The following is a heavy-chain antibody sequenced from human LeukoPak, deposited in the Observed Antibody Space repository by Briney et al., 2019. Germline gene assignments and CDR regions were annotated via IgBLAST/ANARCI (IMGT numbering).Heavy chain of an antibody. D-gene: IGHD3-10*01. V-gene: IGHV4-39*01. Sequence: PSETLSLTCAVYGGSFSSYYWGWIRQPPGKGLEWIGSIYYSGSTYYNPSLKSRVTISVDTSKNQFSLKLSSVTAADTAVYYCARQITMVRGVINWFDPWGQGTLVTVSS. CDR1: GGSFSSYY. CDR3: ARQITMVRGVINWFDP. CDR2: IYYSGST. J-gene: IGHJ5*02.